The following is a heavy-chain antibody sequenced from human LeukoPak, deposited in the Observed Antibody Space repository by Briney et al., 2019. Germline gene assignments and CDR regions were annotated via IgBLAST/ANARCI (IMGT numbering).Heavy chain of an antibody. J-gene: IGHJ4*02. V-gene: IGHV4-4*02. Sequence: GSLRLSCTASGFAFSSLAMTWVRQPPGKGLEWIGEVHKTGKTNYNPSLKTRVTISIDASKNQLSLELTSVTAADAAVYYCARELLGAPTPGAYWGQGTRVTVSS. CDR3: ARELLGAPTPGAY. CDR2: VHKTGKT. CDR1: GFAFSSLAM. D-gene: IGHD7-27*01.